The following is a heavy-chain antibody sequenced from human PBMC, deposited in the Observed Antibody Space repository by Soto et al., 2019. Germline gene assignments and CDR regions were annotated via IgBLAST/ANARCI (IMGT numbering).Heavy chain of an antibody. CDR3: ARSSYDDVLTGWSMDV. CDR1: GFIFSDYY. Sequence: QVQLVESGGGVAQPGRSLRLSCAASGFIFSDYYMHWVRQAPGKGLEWVAVISHDGSKKYYADSVKGRFAISRDNSKNTLYLQMNSLRPDDTAVNYCARSSYDDVLTGWSMDVWGQGTMVTVSS. D-gene: IGHD3-9*01. V-gene: IGHV3-30*09. J-gene: IGHJ6*02. CDR2: ISHDGSKK.